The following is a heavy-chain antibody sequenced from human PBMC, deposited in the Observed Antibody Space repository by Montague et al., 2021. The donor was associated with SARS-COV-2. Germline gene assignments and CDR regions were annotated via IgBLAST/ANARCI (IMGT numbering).Heavy chain of an antibody. CDR1: GGSVSSGNYS. CDR2: IYKSGSA. V-gene: IGHV4-30-2*06. J-gene: IGHJ6*02. D-gene: IGHD3-10*01. Sequence: TLSLTCFVSGGSVSSGNYSWSWIRQSPGKGLEWIGYIYKSGSAYYNPSLKSRVTISIDTSNNQFSLNLRSVTAADTGLYYCATGTRMYGMDLWGQGTTVTVSS. CDR3: ATGTRMYGMDL.